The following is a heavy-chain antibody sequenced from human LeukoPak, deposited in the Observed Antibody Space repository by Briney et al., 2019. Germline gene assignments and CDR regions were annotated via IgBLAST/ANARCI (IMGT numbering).Heavy chain of an antibody. D-gene: IGHD4-17*01. CDR1: GHSISSGYY. J-gene: IGHJ3*02. V-gene: IGHV4-38-2*02. Sequence: SETLSLTCTVSGHSISSGYYWGWIRQPPGKGLEWIGSIYHSGSTYYNPSLKSRVTISVDTSKNQFSLKLSSVTAADTAVYYCARDNYGDYPSDAFDIWGQGTMVTVSS. CDR2: IYHSGST. CDR3: ARDNYGDYPSDAFDI.